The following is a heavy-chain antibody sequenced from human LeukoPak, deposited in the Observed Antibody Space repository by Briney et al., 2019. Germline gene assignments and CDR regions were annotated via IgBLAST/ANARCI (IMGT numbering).Heavy chain of an antibody. J-gene: IGHJ4*02. D-gene: IGHD5-24*01. Sequence: GGSLRLSCAASGFTFSSYWMSWVRQAPGKGLEWVANIKQDGSEKYYVDSVKGRFTISRDNAKNSLYLQMNSLRAEDTAVYYCARAGRGDAYEIGVFYFDYWGQGTLVPVSS. CDR1: GFTFSSYW. V-gene: IGHV3-7*01. CDR2: IKQDGSEK. CDR3: ARAGRGDAYEIGVFYFDY.